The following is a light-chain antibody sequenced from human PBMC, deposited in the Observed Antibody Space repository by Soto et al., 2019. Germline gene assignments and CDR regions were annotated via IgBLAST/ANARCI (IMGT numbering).Light chain of an antibody. Sequence: EIVMTQSPATLSLSPWEIATLSCRASQSVSSNLAWYQQKPGQAPRLLIYGASTRATGIPARFSGSGSGTDFTLTISSLQPEDFATYYCQKSYSTPLTCGGGTKGDIK. CDR2: GAS. CDR1: QSVSSN. J-gene: IGKJ4*01. V-gene: IGKV3-15*01. CDR3: QKSYSTPLT.